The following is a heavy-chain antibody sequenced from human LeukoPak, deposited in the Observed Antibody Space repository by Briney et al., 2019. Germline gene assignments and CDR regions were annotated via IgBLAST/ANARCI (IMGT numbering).Heavy chain of an antibody. D-gene: IGHD6-25*01. CDR1: GGSISSSSYY. CDR3: ARFFSGWIPFDY. Sequence: SETLSRTCTVSGGSISSSSYYWGWIRQPPGKGLEWIGSIYYSGSTYYNPSLKSRVTISVDTSKNQFSLKLSSVTAADTAVYYCARFFSGWIPFDYWGQGTLVTVSS. CDR2: IYYSGST. J-gene: IGHJ4*02. V-gene: IGHV4-39*01.